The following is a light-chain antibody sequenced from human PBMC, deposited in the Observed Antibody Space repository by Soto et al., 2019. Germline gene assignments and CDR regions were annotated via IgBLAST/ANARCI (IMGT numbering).Light chain of an antibody. CDR2: SAS. J-gene: IGKJ3*01. CDR3: QQRSNWPLT. CDR1: QSLSSNY. V-gene: IGKV3D-20*02. Sequence: EIVLTQSPGTLSLSPGERATLSCRASQSLSSNYLAWYQQKPGQAPRLLIYSASSRATGIPDRFSGSGSGTEFTLTISSLEPEDFAVYYCQQRSNWPLTFGPGTKVDIK.